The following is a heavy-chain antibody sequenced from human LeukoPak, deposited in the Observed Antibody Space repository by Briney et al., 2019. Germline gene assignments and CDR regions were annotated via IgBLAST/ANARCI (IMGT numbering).Heavy chain of an antibody. V-gene: IGHV1-46*01. Sequence: ASVKVSCKASGYTFTSYYMHWVRQAPGQGLEWMGIINPSGGSTSYAQKFQGRVTMTRDTSTSTVYMELSSLRSEDTAVYYCARDGDTAAAGTDPYYYYMDVWGKGTTVTVSS. CDR2: INPSGGST. D-gene: IGHD6-13*01. CDR1: GYTFTSYY. CDR3: ARDGDTAAAGTDPYYYYMDV. J-gene: IGHJ6*03.